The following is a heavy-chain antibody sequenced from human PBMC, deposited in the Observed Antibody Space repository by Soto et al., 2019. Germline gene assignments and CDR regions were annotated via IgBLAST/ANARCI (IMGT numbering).Heavy chain of an antibody. J-gene: IGHJ4*02. V-gene: IGHV1-18*01. D-gene: IGHD5-18*01. Sequence: SVKVACKSSAYTFTGYGISWVRQAPGQGLEWMGWISAYNGNTNYAQKLQGRFTMTTDTSTSTAYMELRSLRSDDTAVYYCATKEGITAMVPTPFDYWGQGTLVTVSS. CDR3: ATKEGITAMVPTPFDY. CDR2: ISAYNGNT. CDR1: AYTFTGYG.